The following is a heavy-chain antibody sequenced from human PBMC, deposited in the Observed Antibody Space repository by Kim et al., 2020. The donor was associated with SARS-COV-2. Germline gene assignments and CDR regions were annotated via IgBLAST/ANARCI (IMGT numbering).Heavy chain of an antibody. Sequence: GRFTISRDNSKNTLYLQMNSLRAEDKAVYYCAKDSCSTEYDFWSGYGLDYWGQGTLVTVSS. J-gene: IGHJ4*02. V-gene: IGHV3-30*02. D-gene: IGHD3-3*01. CDR3: AKDSCSTEYDFWSGYGLDY.